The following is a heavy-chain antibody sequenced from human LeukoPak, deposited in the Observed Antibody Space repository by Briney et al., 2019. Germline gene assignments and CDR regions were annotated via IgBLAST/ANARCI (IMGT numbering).Heavy chain of an antibody. D-gene: IGHD6-19*01. V-gene: IGHV4-59*08. Sequence: SETLSLTCTVSGDSLSRYYWSWIRQPPGKGLEWLGYITYTGSTNYNPSLKSRLTVSVDTSKNQVSLKLTSVTAADTAVYFCARHPSRGVAGTGFDIWGQGTMVTVSS. CDR1: GDSLSRYY. J-gene: IGHJ3*02. CDR3: ARHPSRGVAGTGFDI. CDR2: ITYTGST.